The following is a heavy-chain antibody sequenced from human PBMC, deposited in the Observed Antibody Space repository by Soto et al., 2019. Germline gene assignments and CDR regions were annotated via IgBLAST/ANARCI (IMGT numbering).Heavy chain of an antibody. CDR2: MNPNSGNT. CDR1: GYTFTSHD. V-gene: IGHV1-8*01. Sequence: QVQLVQSGAEVKKSGASVKVSCKASGYTFTSHDINWVRQATGQGLEWMGWMNPNSGNTGYAQKFQGRVNMTTNTSISTAYMELSSLRSEDTAVYYCARWDYGYYARFDYWGQGTLVTVSS. D-gene: IGHD4-17*01. CDR3: ARWDYGYYARFDY. J-gene: IGHJ4*02.